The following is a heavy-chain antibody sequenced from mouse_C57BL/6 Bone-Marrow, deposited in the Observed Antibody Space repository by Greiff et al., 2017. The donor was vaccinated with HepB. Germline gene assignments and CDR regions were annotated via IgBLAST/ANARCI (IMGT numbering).Heavy chain of an antibody. D-gene: IGHD1-1*01. Sequence: VQLQQSGAELVMPGASVKLSCKASGYTFTSYWMHWVKQRPGQGLEWIGEIDPSDSYTNYNQKFKGKSTLTVDKSSSTAYMQLSSLTSEDSAVYYCARRGTTVVAEYYFDYWGQGTTLTVSS. CDR3: ARRGTTVVAEYYFDY. V-gene: IGHV1-69*01. J-gene: IGHJ2*01. CDR2: IDPSDSYT. CDR1: GYTFTSYW.